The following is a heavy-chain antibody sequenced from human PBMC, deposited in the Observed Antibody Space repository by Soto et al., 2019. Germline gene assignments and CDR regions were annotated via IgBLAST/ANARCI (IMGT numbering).Heavy chain of an antibody. V-gene: IGHV3-23*01. J-gene: IGHJ6*03. D-gene: IGHD6-19*01. CDR2: ISGSGGST. Sequence: EVQLLESGGGLVQPGGSLRLSCAASGFTFSSYAMSWVRQAPGKGLEWVSAISGSGGSTYYADSVKGRFTISRDNSKNTLYLQMNSLRAEDTAVYYCAKGGVYGSGWYVYYYDMDVWGKGTTVTVSS. CDR3: AKGGVYGSGWYVYYYDMDV. CDR1: GFTFSSYA.